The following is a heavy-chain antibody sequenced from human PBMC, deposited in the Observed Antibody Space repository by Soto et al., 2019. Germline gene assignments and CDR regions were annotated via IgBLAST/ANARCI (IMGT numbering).Heavy chain of an antibody. Sequence: QVQLVESGGGVVQPGRSLRLSCAASGFTFSSFAMHWVRQVTAKGLEWVAFISYDGSNKYYADSVKGRFTVSRDNSKNTLYLQMNSLRPEDTAVYYCARSSGGRFENDYWGQGTLVTVSS. CDR1: GFTFSSFA. J-gene: IGHJ4*02. CDR2: ISYDGSNK. D-gene: IGHD2-15*01. V-gene: IGHV3-30-3*01. CDR3: ARSSGGRFENDY.